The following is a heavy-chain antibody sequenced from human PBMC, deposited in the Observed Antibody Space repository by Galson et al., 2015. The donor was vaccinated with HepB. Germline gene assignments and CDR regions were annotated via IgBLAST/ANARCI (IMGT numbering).Heavy chain of an antibody. CDR3: ARDHSSSAIAYYYYAMDV. J-gene: IGHJ6*02. CDR1: GFTVSSNY. D-gene: IGHD6-13*01. Sequence: SLRLSCAASGFTVSSNYMSWVRQAPGKGLEWVSVIYSGGSTYYADSVKGRFTISRDNSKNTLYLQMNSLRADDTAVYYCARDHSSSAIAYYYYAMDVWGQGTTVTVSS. V-gene: IGHV3-53*01. CDR2: IYSGGST.